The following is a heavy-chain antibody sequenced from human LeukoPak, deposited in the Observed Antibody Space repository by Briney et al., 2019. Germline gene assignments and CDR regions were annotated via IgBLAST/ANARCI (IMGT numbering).Heavy chain of an antibody. CDR3: ARTDCGGDCYRTE. D-gene: IGHD2-21*02. Sequence: GGSLRLSCAASGFTFSSYWMSWVRQAPGKGLEWVANIKQDGSEQYYVDSVKGRFTISRDNAKNSLYLQMNSLRAEDTAVYYCARTDCGGDCYRTEWGQGTLVTVSS. J-gene: IGHJ4*02. CDR1: GFTFSSYW. V-gene: IGHV3-7*01. CDR2: IKQDGSEQ.